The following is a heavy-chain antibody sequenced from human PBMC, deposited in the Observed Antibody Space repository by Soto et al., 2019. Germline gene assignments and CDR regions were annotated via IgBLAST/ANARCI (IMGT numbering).Heavy chain of an antibody. CDR2: ISHSGTT. Sequence: ETLSLTCLVSVFTISSTYSWGCIRQPPGKGLEWIGSISHSGTTSYSPSLTSRVSISVDTSKNQVSLKLTSVTAADTAVYFCARVTMVIRDSDHFGVDVWGRGTTVTVSS. CDR3: ARVTMVIRDSDHFGVDV. J-gene: IGHJ6*02. V-gene: IGHV4-38-2*02. D-gene: IGHD4-17*01. CDR1: VFTISSTYS.